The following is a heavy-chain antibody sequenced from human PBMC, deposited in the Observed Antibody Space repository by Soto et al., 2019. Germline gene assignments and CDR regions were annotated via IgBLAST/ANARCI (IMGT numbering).Heavy chain of an antibody. CDR2: IYRSGNT. D-gene: IGHD3-22*01. CDR3: ARVAYFDTTGYYYYFDY. CDR1: GDSISSGYY. V-gene: IGHV4-38-2*01. J-gene: IGHJ4*02. Sequence: SETLSLTCAVSGDSISSGYYWGWIRQPPGKGLEWIGSIYRSGNTYYNPSLKSRVTISLDTSKNQFSLKLSSVTAADTAVYYCARVAYFDTTGYYYYFDYWGQGTLVTVSS.